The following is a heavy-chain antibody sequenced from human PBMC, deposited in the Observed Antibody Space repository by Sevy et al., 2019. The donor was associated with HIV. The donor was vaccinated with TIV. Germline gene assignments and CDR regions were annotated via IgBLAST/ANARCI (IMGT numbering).Heavy chain of an antibody. D-gene: IGHD3-10*01. J-gene: IGHJ4*02. Sequence: SETLSLTCTVSGGSISSSSYYWGWIRQPPGKGLEWIGSIYYSGSTYYNPSLKSRVTISVDTSKNQFCLKLSSVTAADTAVYYCARHYMAYGSGSYYIDYWGQGTLVTVSS. V-gene: IGHV4-39*01. CDR2: IYYSGST. CDR3: ARHYMAYGSGSYYIDY. CDR1: GGSISSSSYY.